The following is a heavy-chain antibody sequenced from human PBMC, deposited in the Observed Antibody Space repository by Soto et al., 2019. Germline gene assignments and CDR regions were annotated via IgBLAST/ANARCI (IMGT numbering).Heavy chain of an antibody. V-gene: IGHV3-11*01. Sequence: QEYLVESGGDLVKPGGSLRLSCAGSGFSFSDYYMSWVRQAPGKGLEWILYIGTSTGTIYYADSVKGRFTISSDSANNSLYLQMKSLRVEATAVYYRVRRRDYLDVWGKGTTVTVSS. J-gene: IGHJ6*03. CDR2: IGTSTGTI. CDR3: VRRRDYLDV. CDR1: GFSFSDYY.